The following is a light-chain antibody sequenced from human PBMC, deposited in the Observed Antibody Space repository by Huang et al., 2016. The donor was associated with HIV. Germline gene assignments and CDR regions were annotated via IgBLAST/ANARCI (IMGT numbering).Light chain of an antibody. CDR3: QQRSNWPIFT. CDR2: EAS. Sequence: EIVLTQSPATLSLSPGERATLSCRASQSVSSYLACYQQKPGQAPRLLIYEASNRATGIPARFSGSGCGTDFTLTISSLEPEDFAVYYCQQRSNWPIFTFGPGTKVDIK. J-gene: IGKJ3*01. CDR1: QSVSSY. V-gene: IGKV3-11*01.